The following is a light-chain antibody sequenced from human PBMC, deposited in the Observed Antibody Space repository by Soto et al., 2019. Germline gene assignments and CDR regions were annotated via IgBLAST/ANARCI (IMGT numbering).Light chain of an antibody. J-gene: IGLJ3*02. CDR1: SSDVGGYNY. CDR3: SSYTSTTIRV. V-gene: IGLV2-14*01. Sequence: QSVLTQPASVSGSPGQSITISCTGTSSDVGGYNYVSWYQQHPGNAPKLMIYEVSNRPSGISNRFSGSKSGNTASLTISGLQVEDEADYYCSSYTSTTIRVFGGGTKLTVL. CDR2: EVS.